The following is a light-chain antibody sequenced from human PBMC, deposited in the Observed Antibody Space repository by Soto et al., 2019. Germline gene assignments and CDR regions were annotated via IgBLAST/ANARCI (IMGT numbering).Light chain of an antibody. CDR2: AAS. J-gene: IGKJ2*01. CDR1: QSISSY. CDR3: QQTYDTPYT. Sequence: DIQMTQSPSSLSASVGDRVTITCRASQSISSYLNWYQEKPGKAPKLLIYAASSLQGGVPSRFSGGGSVTDFTLAISSLQPEDFATYYCQQTYDTPYTFGQGTKLQIK. V-gene: IGKV1-39*01.